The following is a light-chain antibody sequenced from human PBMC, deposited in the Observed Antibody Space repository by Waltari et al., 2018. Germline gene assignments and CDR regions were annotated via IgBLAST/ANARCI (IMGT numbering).Light chain of an antibody. CDR3: ASWDGSLGGVV. CDR1: DYNIGNHF. J-gene: IGLJ2*01. CDR2: RNN. Sequence: QSVLSQPPSASGTPGPRVTISCSGSDYNIGNHFVYWYHQLPGAAPKLLIYRNNHRPPGVPDRFSGSKSGPSASLAISGLRSEDEALYYCASWDGSLGGVVFGGGTKLTVL. V-gene: IGLV1-47*01.